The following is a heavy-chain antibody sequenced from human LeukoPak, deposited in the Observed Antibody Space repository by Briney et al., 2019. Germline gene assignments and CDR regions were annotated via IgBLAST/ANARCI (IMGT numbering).Heavy chain of an antibody. Sequence: ASVKVSCKASGYTFTGYYIHWVRQAPGQGLEWMGWINPNTGGTKFAQNFQGRVTMTRDTSISTAYMELGRLSSDDTAVYYCARVGNYYDTSGNYGDRVYWGQGTLVTVSS. CDR1: GYTFTGYY. CDR3: ARVGNYYDTSGNYGDRVY. D-gene: IGHD3-22*01. CDR2: INPNTGGT. J-gene: IGHJ4*02. V-gene: IGHV1-2*02.